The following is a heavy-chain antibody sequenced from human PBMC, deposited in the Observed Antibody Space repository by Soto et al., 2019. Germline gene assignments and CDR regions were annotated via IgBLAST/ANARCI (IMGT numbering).Heavy chain of an antibody. D-gene: IGHD2-21*02. Sequence: PSETLSLTGNVFGGAIRSGNYYWSWIRQPPGKGLEWIGYIDYSGSTYYNPSLKSRVTISLDTSKNQFSLKLSSGTAADTAVYYCARGGGSDGDAFDIWGQGTMVTVSS. CDR2: IDYSGST. CDR1: GGAIRSGNYY. J-gene: IGHJ3*02. V-gene: IGHV4-30-4*01. CDR3: ARGGGSDGDAFDI.